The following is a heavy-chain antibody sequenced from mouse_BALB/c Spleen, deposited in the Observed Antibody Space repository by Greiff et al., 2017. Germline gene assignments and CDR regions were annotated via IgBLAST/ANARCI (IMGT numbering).Heavy chain of an antibody. J-gene: IGHJ2*01. CDR3: ARGYYGSSYGNLDY. D-gene: IGHD1-1*01. CDR1: GYPFTSYW. CDR2: INPSTGYT. V-gene: IGHV1-7*01. Sequence: QVQLQQSGAELAKPGASVKMSCKASGYPFTSYWMHWVKQRPGQGLEWIGYINPSTGYTEYNQKFKDKATLTADKSSSTAYMQLSSLTSEDSAVYYWARGYYGSSYGNLDYWGQGTTLTVSS.